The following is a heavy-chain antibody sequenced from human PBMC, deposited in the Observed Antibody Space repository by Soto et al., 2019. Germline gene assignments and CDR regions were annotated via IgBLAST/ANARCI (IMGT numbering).Heavy chain of an antibody. CDR3: AHRRGSGSGSYRDY. D-gene: IGHD3-10*01. CDR1: GFSLSTSGVG. V-gene: IGHV2-5*02. Sequence: QITLKESGPTLVKPTQTLTLTCTFSGFSLSTSGVGVGWIRQPPGKALEWLALIYWDDDKSYSPSLKSRLTITKDTSNNQVVLTMTNMDPVDTATFYCAHRRGSGSGSYRDYWGQGMLVTVSS. J-gene: IGHJ4*02. CDR2: IYWDDDK.